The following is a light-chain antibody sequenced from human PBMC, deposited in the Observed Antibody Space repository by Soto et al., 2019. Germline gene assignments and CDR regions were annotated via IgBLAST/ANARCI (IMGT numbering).Light chain of an antibody. Sequence: DIQMTQSPSTLSASVGDRVTITCWASQSISGWVAWFQQRPGKAPELLIYQASNVESGVPLRFSGSRSGTEFTLNISGLQPDDYATYYCQQYNTCPWTFGQGTKVEIK. J-gene: IGKJ1*01. V-gene: IGKV1-5*03. CDR2: QAS. CDR3: QQYNTCPWT. CDR1: QSISGW.